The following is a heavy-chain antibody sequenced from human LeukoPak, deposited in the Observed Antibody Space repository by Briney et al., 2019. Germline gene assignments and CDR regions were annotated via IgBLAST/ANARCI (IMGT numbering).Heavy chain of an antibody. CDR3: AKGHGDASGYYYFDS. CDR1: GFIFNNYG. V-gene: IGHV3-23*01. CDR2: IRGNADTT. J-gene: IGHJ4*02. D-gene: IGHD3-22*01. Sequence: GGSLRLSCAASGFIFNNYGMSSVRQSPGKGLEWVSAIRGNADTTYYADSVKGRFSIFRDNNNTMLYLQMNSLRVEDTAVYYCAKGHGDASGYYYFDSWGQGTLVTVSS.